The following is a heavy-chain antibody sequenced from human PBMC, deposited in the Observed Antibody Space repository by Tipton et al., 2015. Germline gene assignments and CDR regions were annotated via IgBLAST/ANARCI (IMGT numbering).Heavy chain of an antibody. CDR2: IQYSGST. D-gene: IGHD5-18*01. V-gene: IGHV4-59*01. CDR3: ARGSYGSFDY. J-gene: IGHJ4*02. CDR1: SDSISKYY. Sequence: TLSLTCSVSSDSISKYYWSWIRQPPGKELEWIGYIQYSGSTNYNPSLKSRVTISVDTSKTQFSLKMSSVTASDTAVYYCARGSYGSFDYWGQGTLVTVSS.